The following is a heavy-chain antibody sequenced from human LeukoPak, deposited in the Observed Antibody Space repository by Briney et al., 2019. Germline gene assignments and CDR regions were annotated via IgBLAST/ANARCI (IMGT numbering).Heavy chain of an antibody. CDR1: GGSFSGYY. J-gene: IGHJ5*02. D-gene: IGHD2-15*01. Sequence: PSETLSLTCAVYGGSFSGYYWSWIRQPPGKGLEWIGEINHSGSTNYNPSLKSRVTISVDTSKNQFSLKLSSVTAADTAVYYCARHRCSGGSCYPMNWFDPWGQGTLATVSS. CDR2: INHSGST. V-gene: IGHV4-34*01. CDR3: ARHRCSGGSCYPMNWFDP.